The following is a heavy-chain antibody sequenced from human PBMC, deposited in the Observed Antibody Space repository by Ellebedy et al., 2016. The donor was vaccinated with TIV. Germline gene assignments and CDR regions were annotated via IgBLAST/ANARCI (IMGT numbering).Heavy chain of an antibody. Sequence: GESLKISCAASGFTFNSYWMSWVRQAPGKGLEWVANINQDGSRIYYVDSVKGRFTIPRDNAKNSVYLRMDTLRVEDTAVYHCVRDGAYGDYSPGYYGMDVWGQGTTVFVS. J-gene: IGHJ6*02. CDR2: INQDGSRI. D-gene: IGHD3-22*01. V-gene: IGHV3-7*03. CDR3: VRDGAYGDYSPGYYGMDV. CDR1: GFTFNSYW.